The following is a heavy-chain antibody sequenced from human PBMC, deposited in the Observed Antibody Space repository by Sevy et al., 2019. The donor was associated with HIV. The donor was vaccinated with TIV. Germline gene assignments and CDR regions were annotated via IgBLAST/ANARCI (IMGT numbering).Heavy chain of an antibody. Sequence: SETLSLTCTVSGGSISSGGYYWSWIRQHPGKGLEWIGYIYYSGSTYYNPSLKSRVTISVDTSKNQFSLKLSSVTAADTAVYYCARAVVVPAKVFDPWGQGTLVTVSS. J-gene: IGHJ5*02. CDR2: IYYSGST. D-gene: IGHD2-2*01. CDR1: GGSISSGGYY. V-gene: IGHV4-31*03. CDR3: ARAVVVPAKVFDP.